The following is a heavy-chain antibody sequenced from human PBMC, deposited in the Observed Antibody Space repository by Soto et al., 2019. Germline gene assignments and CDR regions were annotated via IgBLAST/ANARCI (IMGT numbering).Heavy chain of an antibody. CDR1: GFTFDDYA. CDR2: ISWNSGSI. Sequence: GGSLRLSCAASGFTFDDYAMHWVRQAPGKGLEWVSGISWNSGSIGYADSVKGRFTISRDNAKNSLYLQMNSLRAEDTALYYCAKGLTYYYDSSGSGPNWGQET. CDR3: AKGLTYYYDSSGSGPN. J-gene: IGHJ4*02. V-gene: IGHV3-9*01. D-gene: IGHD3-22*01.